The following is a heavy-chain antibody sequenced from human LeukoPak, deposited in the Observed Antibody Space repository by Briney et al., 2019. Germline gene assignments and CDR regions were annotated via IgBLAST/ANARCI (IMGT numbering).Heavy chain of an antibody. J-gene: IGHJ4*02. CDR1: GIPISSISYY. D-gene: IGHD4-17*01. CDR2: KYYSDTT. V-gene: IGHV4-39*01. Sequence: SETLSPTRTVSGIPISSISYYRGSARHPPGTGLERSGYKYYSDTTTYNPSVTSRLTISVDTSKAKFSLKLSIVSAAATAVYYCARHCHYGDSLLRYFDSWGQGTLVTVSS. CDR3: ARHCHYGDSLLRYFDS.